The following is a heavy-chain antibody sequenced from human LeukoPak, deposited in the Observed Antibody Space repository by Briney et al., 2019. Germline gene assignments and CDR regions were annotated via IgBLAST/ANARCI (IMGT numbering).Heavy chain of an antibody. CDR1: GVTLSTYA. CDR2: ISSSGSGDNT. V-gene: IGHV3-23*01. D-gene: IGHD3-3*01. J-gene: IGHJ6*02. CDR3: AKANTIFGVVTYYYYYGMDV. Sequence: GGSLRLSCAASGVTLSTYAMSWARQAPGKGLEWVSGISSSGSGDNTYYADSVKGRFTISRDSSKNTLFLHMNTLRAEDTAIYYCAKANTIFGVVTYYYYYGMDVWGQGTTVTVSS.